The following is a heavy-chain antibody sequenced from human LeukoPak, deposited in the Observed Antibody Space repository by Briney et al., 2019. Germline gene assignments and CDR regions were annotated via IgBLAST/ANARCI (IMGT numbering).Heavy chain of an antibody. CDR1: GVSISSYY. CDR2: VYYSGST. CDR3: AREDGYNFRVIDY. D-gene: IGHD5-24*01. Sequence: SENLSLTCTVSGVSISSYYRSWIRQPPGKGLEWIGYVYYSGSTNYNPSLKSRVSISVDTSKNQFSLHLSSVTATDTAVYYCAREDGYNFRVIDYWGQGTLVTVSS. V-gene: IGHV4-59*01. J-gene: IGHJ4*02.